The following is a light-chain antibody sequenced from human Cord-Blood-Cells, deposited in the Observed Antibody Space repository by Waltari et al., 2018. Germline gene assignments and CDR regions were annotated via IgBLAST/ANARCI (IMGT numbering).Light chain of an antibody. CDR3: QQYNNWPPLT. CDR2: GAS. V-gene: IGKV3-15*01. Sequence: ELVMTQSPATLSVSPGERATLSCRASQSVSSNLAWYQQKPGQAPRLLIYGASTRATGIPARFSGRGSGTEFTFTISSLQSEDFAVYYCQQYNNWPPLTFGGGTKVEIK. CDR1: QSVSSN. J-gene: IGKJ4*01.